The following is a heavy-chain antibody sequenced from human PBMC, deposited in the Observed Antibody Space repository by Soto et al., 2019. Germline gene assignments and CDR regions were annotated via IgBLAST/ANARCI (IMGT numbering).Heavy chain of an antibody. D-gene: IGHD3-10*01. J-gene: IGHJ4*02. CDR1: GGSVSSGSYY. CDR3: ARGLADYYGSGSYYNAPDY. CDR2: IYYSGST. V-gene: IGHV4-61*01. Sequence: QVQLQESGPGLVKPSETLSLTCTVSGGSVSSGSYYWSWIRQPPGKGLEWIGYIYYSGSTNYNPSLKSRVTISVDTSKNQFSLKLSSVTAADTAVYYCARGLADYYGSGSYYNAPDYWGQGTLATVSS.